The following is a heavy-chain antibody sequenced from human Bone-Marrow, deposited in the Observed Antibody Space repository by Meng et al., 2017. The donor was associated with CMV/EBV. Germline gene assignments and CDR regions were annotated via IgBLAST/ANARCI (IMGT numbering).Heavy chain of an antibody. CDR2: VYYSGST. CDR1: GGSISSYY. D-gene: IGHD6-13*01. Sequence: SETLSLTCTVSGGSISSYYWSRIRQPPGKGLEWIGYVYYSGSTNYNPSLKSRVTISVDTSKNQFSLKLSSVTAADTAVYYCARDPYSRSWGGWFDPWGQGTLVTVYS. V-gene: IGHV4-59*01. J-gene: IGHJ5*02. CDR3: ARDPYSRSWGGWFDP.